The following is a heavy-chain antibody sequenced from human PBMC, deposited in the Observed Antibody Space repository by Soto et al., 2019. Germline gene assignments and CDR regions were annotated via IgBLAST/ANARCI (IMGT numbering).Heavy chain of an antibody. CDR1: GFTFSSYA. CDR3: ARDVVVPADPQAGYYYYGMDV. V-gene: IGHV3-30-3*01. D-gene: IGHD2-2*01. J-gene: IGHJ6*02. CDR2: ISYDGSNK. Sequence: PGGSLRLSCAASGFTFSSYAMHWVRQAPGKGLEWVAVISYDGSNKYYADSVKGRFTISRDNSKNTLYLQMNSLRAEDTAVYYCARDVVVPADPQAGYYYYGMDVWGQGTTVTVSS.